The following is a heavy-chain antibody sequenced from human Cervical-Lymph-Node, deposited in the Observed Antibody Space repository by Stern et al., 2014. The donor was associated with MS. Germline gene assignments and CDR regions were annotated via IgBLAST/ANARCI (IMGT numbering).Heavy chain of an antibody. CDR1: GGTFSSDA. CDR2: IIPIFGTA. J-gene: IGHJ4*02. Sequence: VQLLQSGAEVKKPGSSMKVSCKASGGTFSSDAIGWVRQAPGQGLEWMGGIIPIFGTANYAQKFQGRVTITADESTSTAYMELSSLRSEDTAVYYCAREGVGIAAANLDYWGQGTLVTVSS. CDR3: AREGVGIAAANLDY. V-gene: IGHV1-69*01. D-gene: IGHD6-13*01.